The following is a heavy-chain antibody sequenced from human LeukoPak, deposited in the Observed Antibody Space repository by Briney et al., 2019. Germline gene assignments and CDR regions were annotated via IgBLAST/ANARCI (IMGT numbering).Heavy chain of an antibody. J-gene: IGHJ4*02. V-gene: IGHV3-23*01. Sequence: PGGSLRLSCAASGFTFSSYWMSWVRQAPGKGLEWVSAISGSGGSTYYADSVKGRFTISRDNSKNTLYLQMNSLRAEDTAVYYCAKLFMVRGVTEGYFDYWGQGTLVTVSS. D-gene: IGHD3-10*01. CDR3: AKLFMVRGVTEGYFDY. CDR1: GFTFSSYW. CDR2: ISGSGGST.